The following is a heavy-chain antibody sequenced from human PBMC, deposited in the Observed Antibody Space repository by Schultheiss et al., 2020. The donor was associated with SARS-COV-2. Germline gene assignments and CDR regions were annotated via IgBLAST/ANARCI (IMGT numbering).Heavy chain of an antibody. CDR1: GGSISSYY. V-gene: IGHV4-59*08. D-gene: IGHD3-3*01. Sequence: GSLRLSCTVSGGSISSYYWSWIRQPPGKGLEWIGYIYHSGSTNYNPSLKSRVTISVDTSKNQFSLKLSSVTAADTAVYYCAKGGVRFLEWLHHYFDYWGQGTLVTVSS. J-gene: IGHJ4*02. CDR2: IYHSGST. CDR3: AKGGVRFLEWLHHYFDY.